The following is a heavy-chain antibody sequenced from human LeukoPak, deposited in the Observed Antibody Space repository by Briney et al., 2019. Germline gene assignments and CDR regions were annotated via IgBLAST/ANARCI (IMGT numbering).Heavy chain of an antibody. J-gene: IGHJ6*03. V-gene: IGHV3-23*01. CDR3: ARGVEYSYGPEYYYYMDV. D-gene: IGHD5-18*01. CDR1: GFTFSTYA. CDR2: TSGGGGST. Sequence: GGSLRLSCAASGFTFSTYAMSWVRQAPGRGLEWVSATSGGGGSTYYADSVRGRFTMSRDNSKNTVYLQMSSLRAEDTAVYFCARGVEYSYGPEYYYYMDVWGKGTTVTVSS.